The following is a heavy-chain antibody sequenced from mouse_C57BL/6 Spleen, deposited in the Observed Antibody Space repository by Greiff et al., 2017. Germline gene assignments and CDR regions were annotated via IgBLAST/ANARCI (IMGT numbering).Heavy chain of an antibody. V-gene: IGHV1-20*01. Sequence: VQLKQSGPELVKPGDSVKISCKATGYSFTGYFMNWVMQSHGKSLEWIGRINPYNGDTFYNQKFKGKATLTVDKSSSTAHMELRSLTSEDSAVYYCARRRYYGSSSYFDYWGKGTTLTVSS. J-gene: IGHJ2*01. CDR3: ARRRYYGSSSYFDY. CDR1: GYSFTGYF. D-gene: IGHD1-1*01. CDR2: INPYNGDT.